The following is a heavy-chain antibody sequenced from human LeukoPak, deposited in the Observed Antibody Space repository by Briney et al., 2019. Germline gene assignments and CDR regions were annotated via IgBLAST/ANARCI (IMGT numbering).Heavy chain of an antibody. CDR1: GVTFRSYG. Sequence: GGSLRLSCAASGVTFRSYGMHWVRQAPGKGLEWVALISSDGNDKLYGDSVKGRFTISRDDSKSTLYLQMNSLRVEDTAVYYCTTKVIRGNSGDDYDDWGQGTRVSVSS. V-gene: IGHV3-30*03. D-gene: IGHD5-12*01. CDR3: TTKVIRGNSGDDYDD. J-gene: IGHJ4*02. CDR2: ISSDGNDK.